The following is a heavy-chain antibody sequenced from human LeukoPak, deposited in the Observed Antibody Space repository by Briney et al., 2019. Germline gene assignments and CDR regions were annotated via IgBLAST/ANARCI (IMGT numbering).Heavy chain of an antibody. CDR2: IYHSGST. D-gene: IGHD6-13*01. V-gene: IGHV4-38-2*01. Sequence: SQTLSLTCAVSGYSISSGYYWGWIRQPPGKGLEGIGSIYHSGSTYYNPSLKSRVTISVDTSKNQFSLKLSSVIAADTAVYYCARTRVAAAGTLDYWGQGTLVTVSS. CDR3: ARTRVAAAGTLDY. J-gene: IGHJ4*02. CDR1: GYSISSGYY.